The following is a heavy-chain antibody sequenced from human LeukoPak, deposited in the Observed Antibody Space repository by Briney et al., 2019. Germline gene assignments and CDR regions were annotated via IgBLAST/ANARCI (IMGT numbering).Heavy chain of an antibody. D-gene: IGHD6-19*01. V-gene: IGHV3-30*07. CDR3: AKTTAGYGSGRYPGWPVDY. CDR1: GFTFSSYA. J-gene: IGHJ4*02. CDR2: ISYDGSNK. Sequence: PGGSLRLSCAASGFTFSSYAMHWVRQAPGKGLEWVAVISYDGSNKYYADSVKGRFTISRGNSENTVYLQMNSLRADDTAVYYCAKTTAGYGSGRYPGWPVDYWGQGTLVTVSS.